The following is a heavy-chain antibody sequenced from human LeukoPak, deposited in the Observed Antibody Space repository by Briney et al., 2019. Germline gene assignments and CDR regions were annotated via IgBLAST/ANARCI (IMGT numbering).Heavy chain of an antibody. CDR2: IHYSGST. V-gene: IGHV4-59*01. Sequence: SETPSLTCTVSGGSISSYYWSWIRQPPGKGLEWIGYIHYSGSTHYNPSLMSRVTISVDTSKNQVSLKLRSVTAADTAVYYCARNYYDSSGLDYWGQGTLVTVSS. J-gene: IGHJ4*02. CDR3: ARNYYDSSGLDY. D-gene: IGHD3-22*01. CDR1: GGSISSYY.